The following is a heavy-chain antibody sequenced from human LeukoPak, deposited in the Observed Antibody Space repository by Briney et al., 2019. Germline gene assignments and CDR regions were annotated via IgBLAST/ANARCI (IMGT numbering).Heavy chain of an antibody. J-gene: IGHJ4*02. CDR3: AKDQGGQLVSFFDY. V-gene: IGHV3-30*02. CDR2: IRYDGSNK. Sequence: PGGSLRLSCAASGFTFSSYGMHWVRQAPGKGLEWVAFIRYDGSNKYYADSVKGRFTISRDNSKNTLYLQMNSLRAEDTAVYYCAKDQGGQLVSFFDYWGQGTLVTVSS. CDR1: GFTFSSYG. D-gene: IGHD6-6*01.